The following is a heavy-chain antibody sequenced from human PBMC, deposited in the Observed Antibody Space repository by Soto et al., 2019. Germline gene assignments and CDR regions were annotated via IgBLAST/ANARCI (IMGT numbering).Heavy chain of an antibody. D-gene: IGHD3-22*01. J-gene: IGHJ4*02. CDR3: ATGKAPSRHYDSSGTIDY. V-gene: IGHV1-24*01. CDR1: GYTLTELS. Sequence: ASVKVSCKVSGYTLTELSMHWVRQAPGKGLEWMGGFDPEDGETIYAQKFQGRVTMTEDTSTDTAYMELSSLRSEDTAVYYCATGKAPSRHYDSSGTIDYWGQGTLVTVSS. CDR2: FDPEDGET.